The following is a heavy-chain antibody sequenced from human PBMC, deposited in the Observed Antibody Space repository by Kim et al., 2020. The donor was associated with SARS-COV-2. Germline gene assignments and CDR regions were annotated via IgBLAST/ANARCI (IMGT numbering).Heavy chain of an antibody. J-gene: IGHJ4*01. D-gene: IGHD6-19*01. V-gene: IGHV3-21*01. CDR2: ISLSNFI. CDR3: ARTSEAGAFDY. CDR1: GFTFNNYH. Sequence: GGSLRLSCAASGFTFNNYHLNWVRQAPGKGLDWVSSISLSNFIYYADSVEGRFTISRDNTNNSMYLQMNSLRTDDTAVYYCARTSEAGAFDYWCHGILFT.